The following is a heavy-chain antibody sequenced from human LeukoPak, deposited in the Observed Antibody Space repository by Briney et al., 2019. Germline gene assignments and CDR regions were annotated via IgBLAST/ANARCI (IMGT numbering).Heavy chain of an antibody. CDR2: IRYDGSNK. D-gene: IGHD3-9*01. V-gene: IGHV3-30*02. CDR3: ARDWYDNSDAFDI. Sequence: GGSLRLSCAASGFTFSSYGMHWVRQAPGKGLEWVAFIRYDGSNKYYADSVKGRFTISRDNAKNSLYLQMNSLRAEDTAVYYCARDWYDNSDAFDIWGQGTMVTVSS. CDR1: GFTFSSYG. J-gene: IGHJ3*02.